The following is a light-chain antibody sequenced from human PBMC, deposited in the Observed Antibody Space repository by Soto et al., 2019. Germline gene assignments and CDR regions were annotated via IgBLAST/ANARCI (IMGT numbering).Light chain of an antibody. CDR2: TNN. J-gene: IGLJ1*01. CDR3: AAWDDSLNGSV. Sequence: QFVLTQPPSASGTPGQTVTISCSGSSSNIGLNTVNWYQQLPGTAPKLLIYTNNPRPAGVPDRFSGSKSGTSSSLAISGLQSEDEADYYCAAWDDSLNGSVFGTGTKVTVL. V-gene: IGLV1-44*01. CDR1: SSNIGLNT.